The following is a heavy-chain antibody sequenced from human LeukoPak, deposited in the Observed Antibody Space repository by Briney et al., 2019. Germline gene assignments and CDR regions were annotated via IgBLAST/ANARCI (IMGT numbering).Heavy chain of an antibody. CDR2: INPNSGGT. CDR3: ARGVDYYDSSGYYLDAIDI. Sequence: GASVKVSCKASGYTFTSYYMHWVRQAPGQGLEWMGRINPNSGGTNYAQKFQGRVTMTRDTSISTAYMELSRLRSDDTAVYYCARGVDYYDSSGYYLDAIDIWGQGTMVTVSS. CDR1: GYTFTSYY. J-gene: IGHJ3*02. D-gene: IGHD3-22*01. V-gene: IGHV1-2*06.